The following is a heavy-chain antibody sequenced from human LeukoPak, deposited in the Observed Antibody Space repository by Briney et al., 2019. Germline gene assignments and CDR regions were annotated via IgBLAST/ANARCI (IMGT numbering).Heavy chain of an antibody. Sequence: ALSVTPTVPGDSIRSGSYYWNWIRQPAGNGLEWIVRIYTSGSTNYNPSLTSRVTISVDTSKNQFSLKLSSVTAADTAVYYCSRVYCGGDCYQFDPWGQGTLVTVSS. V-gene: IGHV4-61*02. CDR3: SRVYCGGDCYQFDP. J-gene: IGHJ5*02. D-gene: IGHD2-21*02. CDR2: IYTSGST. CDR1: GDSIRSGSYY.